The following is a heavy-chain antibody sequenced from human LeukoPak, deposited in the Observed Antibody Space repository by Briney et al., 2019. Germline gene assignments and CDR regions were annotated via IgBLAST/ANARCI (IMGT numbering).Heavy chain of an antibody. CDR1: GFTFSSYA. CDR2: ISYDGSNK. J-gene: IGHJ4*02. D-gene: IGHD3-10*01. Sequence: PGRSLRPSCAASGFTFSSYAMHWVRQAPGKGLEWVAVISYDGSNKYYADSVKGRFTISRDNSKNTLYLQMNSLRAEDTAVYYCARDLNMVRGVITYYFDYWGQGTLVTVSS. V-gene: IGHV3-30*04. CDR3: ARDLNMVRGVITYYFDY.